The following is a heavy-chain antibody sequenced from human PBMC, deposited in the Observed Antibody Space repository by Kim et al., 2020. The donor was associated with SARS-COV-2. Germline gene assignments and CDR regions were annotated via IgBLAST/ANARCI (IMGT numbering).Heavy chain of an antibody. V-gene: IGHV3-23*01. J-gene: IGHJ4*02. CDR2: ISGSGGST. CDR1: GFTFSSYA. D-gene: IGHD5-12*01. Sequence: GGSLRLSCAASGFTFSSYAMSWVRQAPGKGLEWVSAISGSGGSTYYADSVKGRFTISRDNSKNTLYLQMNSLRAEDTAVYYCAKDWAWGWLQFAHDYWGQGTLVTVSS. CDR3: AKDWAWGWLQFAHDY.